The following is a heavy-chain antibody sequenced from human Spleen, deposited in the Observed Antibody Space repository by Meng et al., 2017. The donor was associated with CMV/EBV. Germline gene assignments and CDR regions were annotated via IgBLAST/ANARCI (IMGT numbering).Heavy chain of an antibody. CDR3: ARGGIAVAGIGDY. CDR2: INTDGRST. D-gene: IGHD6-19*01. Sequence: GESLKISCAASGFMFSSHWMHWVRQAPGKGLVWVARINTDGRSTTYADSVKGRFTISRDNAKNSLYLQMNSLRAEDTAVYYCARGGIAVAGIGDYWSQGTLVTVSS. V-gene: IGHV3-74*01. CDR1: GFMFSSHW. J-gene: IGHJ4*02.